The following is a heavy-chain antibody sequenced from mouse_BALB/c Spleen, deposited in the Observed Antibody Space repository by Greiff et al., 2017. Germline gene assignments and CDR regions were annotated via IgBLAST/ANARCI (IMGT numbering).Heavy chain of an antibody. D-gene: IGHD1-1*01. CDR3: ARSGFITTVYHFDY. CDR1: GDSITSGY. CDR2: ISYSGST. J-gene: IGHJ2*01. V-gene: IGHV3-8*02. Sequence: EVQLVESGPSLVKPSQTLSLTCSVTGDSITSGYWNWIRKFPGNKLEYMGYISYSGSTYYNPSLKSRISITRDTSKNQYYLQLNSVTTEDTATYYCARSGFITTVYHFDYWGQGTTLTVSS.